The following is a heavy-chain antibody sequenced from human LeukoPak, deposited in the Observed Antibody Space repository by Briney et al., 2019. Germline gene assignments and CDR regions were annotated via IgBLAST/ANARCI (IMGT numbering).Heavy chain of an antibody. D-gene: IGHD5-18*01. CDR2: ISSSGSTI. Sequence: GGSLRLSCAASGSTFSDYYMSWIRQAPGKGLEWVSYISSSGSTIYYADSVKGRFTISRDNAKNSLYLQMNSLRAEDTAVYYCARDTDTAMESFDYWGQGTLVTVSS. CDR1: GSTFSDYY. J-gene: IGHJ4*02. CDR3: ARDTDTAMESFDY. V-gene: IGHV3-11*01.